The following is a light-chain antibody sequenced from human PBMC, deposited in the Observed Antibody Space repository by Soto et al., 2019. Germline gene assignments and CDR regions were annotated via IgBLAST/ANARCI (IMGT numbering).Light chain of an antibody. Sequence: EIVLTQSPGTLSLSPGERATLSCRASQSVSSSALAWYQQKPGQAPRRLIYGASSRATGIPDRFSGSGSGTDFTLTISRLEPEDFVVYYCQQYSTLPHTFGQGTKLEVK. J-gene: IGKJ2*01. V-gene: IGKV3-20*01. CDR2: GAS. CDR3: QQYSTLPHT. CDR1: QSVSSSA.